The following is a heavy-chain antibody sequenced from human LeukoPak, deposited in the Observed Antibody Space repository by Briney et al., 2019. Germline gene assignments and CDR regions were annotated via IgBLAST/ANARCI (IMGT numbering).Heavy chain of an antibody. D-gene: IGHD1-26*01. V-gene: IGHV3-21*06. CDR2: ISGDSNHV. Sequence: PGGSLRLSCGTSGFTLTYYTMNWVRQAPGKGLEWLSSISGDSNHVYYAESVKGRFTISGDNADNSLFLQMDSLRAEDTAIYYCARVVRGSSLDYWGQGTLVTVSS. J-gene: IGHJ4*02. CDR3: ARVVRGSSLDY. CDR1: GFTLTYYT.